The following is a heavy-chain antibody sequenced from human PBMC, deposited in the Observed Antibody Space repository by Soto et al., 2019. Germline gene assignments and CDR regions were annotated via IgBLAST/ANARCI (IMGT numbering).Heavy chain of an antibody. CDR1: GYSFTSHV. Sequence: QVRLLQSGAVAIKTGASVELSCEASGYSFTSHVIHWLRQAPGERLEWMGWIKPGTGATKYLQTLQDRVTISRDTSANIVNLEMRSLRSEDTDVDYCARGYYYDSSGYYLDHWGKGTLVTVSS. CDR2: IKPGTGAT. D-gene: IGHD3-22*01. V-gene: IGHV1-3*01. CDR3: ARGYYYDSSGYYLDH. J-gene: IGHJ4*02.